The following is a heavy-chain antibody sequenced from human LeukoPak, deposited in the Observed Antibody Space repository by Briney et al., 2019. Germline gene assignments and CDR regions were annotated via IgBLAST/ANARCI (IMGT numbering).Heavy chain of an antibody. J-gene: IGHJ4*02. CDR3: ARPGDHDYYDSSGYYPY. CDR1: GGSITNYY. V-gene: IGHV4-59*12. Sequence: SETLSLTCTVSGGSITNYYWSWIRQPPGKGLECIGYIYYSGSTNYNPSLKSRVAISVDTSKNQFSLKLSSVTAADTAVYYCARPGDHDYYDSSGYYPYWGQGTLVTVSS. CDR2: IYYSGST. D-gene: IGHD3-22*01.